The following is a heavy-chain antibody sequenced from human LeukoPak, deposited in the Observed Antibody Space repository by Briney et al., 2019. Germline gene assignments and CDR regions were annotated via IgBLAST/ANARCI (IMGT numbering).Heavy chain of an antibody. CDR1: GGTFSSYA. CDR2: IIPIFGTA. D-gene: IGHD5-18*01. Sequence: GASVKVSCKASGGTFSSYAISWVRQAPGQGLEWMGGIIPIFGTANYAQKFQGRVTITADESTSTAYMELSSLRSEDTAVYYCAWDTAMVTGVGLKRNYYYYGMDVWGQGTTVTVSS. V-gene: IGHV1-69*13. J-gene: IGHJ6*02. CDR3: AWDTAMVTGVGLKRNYYYYGMDV.